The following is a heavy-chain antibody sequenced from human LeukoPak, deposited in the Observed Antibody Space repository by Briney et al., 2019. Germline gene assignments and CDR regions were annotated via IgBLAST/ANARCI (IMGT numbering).Heavy chain of an antibody. Sequence: ASVKVSCKASGYTFTSYGISWVRQAPGQGLEWMGWISAYNGNTNYAQKLQGRVTITADESTSTAYMELSSLRSEDTAVYYCAIPAPGYCSSTSCYTSRGNYYYGMDVWGQGTTVTVSS. CDR2: ISAYNGNT. CDR3: AIPAPGYCSSTSCYTSRGNYYYGMDV. CDR1: GYTFTSYG. D-gene: IGHD2-2*02. V-gene: IGHV1-18*01. J-gene: IGHJ6*02.